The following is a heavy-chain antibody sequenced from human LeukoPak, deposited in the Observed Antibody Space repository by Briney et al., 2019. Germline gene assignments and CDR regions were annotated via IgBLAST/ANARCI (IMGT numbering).Heavy chain of an antibody. CDR2: ISGGGGGT. CDR1: DFTFSNYA. CDR3: AKRSGYCTTINCYHSYDY. D-gene: IGHD2-2*01. V-gene: IGHV3-23*01. J-gene: IGHJ4*02. Sequence: GGSLRLSCAASDFTFSNYAMSWVRQAPGKGLEWVSTISGGGGGTYYADSVKGRFTISRDNSENTLYLQMNSLRAEDTALYYCAKRSGYCTTINCYHSYDYWGQGTLVTVSS.